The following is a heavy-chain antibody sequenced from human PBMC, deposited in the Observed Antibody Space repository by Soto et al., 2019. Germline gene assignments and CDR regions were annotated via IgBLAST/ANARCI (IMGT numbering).Heavy chain of an antibody. V-gene: IGHV3-33*01. CDR3: ARGPRYYDCAWGSYRDYYYGMDV. D-gene: IGHD3-16*02. CDR2: IWYDGSNK. CDR1: GFTFSSYG. Sequence: GGCMGLSCVASGFTFSSYGMHWVRQAPGKGLEWGAVIWYDGSNKYYADSVKGRFTISRDNSKNTLYLQMNSLRAEDTAVYYCARGPRYYDCAWGSYRDYYYGMDVWGQGTTVTVSS. J-gene: IGHJ6*01.